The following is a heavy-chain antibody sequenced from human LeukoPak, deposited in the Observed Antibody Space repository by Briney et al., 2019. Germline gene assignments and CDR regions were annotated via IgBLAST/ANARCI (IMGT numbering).Heavy chain of an antibody. Sequence: GGSLRLSCAASGFTFSSYGMHWVSQAPGKGLEWVAVISYDGSNKYYADSVKGRFTISRDNSKNTLYLQMNSLRAEDTAVYYCAKDLTGYDYFDYWGQGTLVTVSS. J-gene: IGHJ4*02. V-gene: IGHV3-30*18. CDR3: AKDLTGYDYFDY. D-gene: IGHD5-12*01. CDR2: ISYDGSNK. CDR1: GFTFSSYG.